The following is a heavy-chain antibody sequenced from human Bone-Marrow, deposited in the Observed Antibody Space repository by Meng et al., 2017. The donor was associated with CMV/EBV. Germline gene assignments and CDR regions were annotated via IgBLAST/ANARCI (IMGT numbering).Heavy chain of an antibody. CDR1: GFDFNNFD. Sequence: GGSLRLSCTASGFDFNNFDMHWVRQTPGKGLEWVTSIRYDGSNEYYVDSVKGRFTISRDNSKNTVYLEMSSLRVEDTAVYYCAREAQLSYAGSFQVDYWGQGMLVTVSS. D-gene: IGHD2-8*01. CDR2: IRYDGSNE. J-gene: IGHJ4*02. CDR3: AREAQLSYAGSFQVDY. V-gene: IGHV3-30*02.